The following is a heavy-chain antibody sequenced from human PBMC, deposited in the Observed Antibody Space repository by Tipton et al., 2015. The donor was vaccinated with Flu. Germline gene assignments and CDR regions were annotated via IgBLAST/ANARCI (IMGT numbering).Heavy chain of an antibody. CDR1: DGSFSGYY. CDR2: VDHYGTT. D-gene: IGHD4-17*01. CDR3: VRGPPLGETYGGAFEY. Sequence: TLSLTCAVYDGSFSGYYSSWIRQPPGKGLEWIGEVDHYGTTNHNPSLRRRVTMSIDTSKNQFSLTLISVTAADTAVYFCVRGPPLGETYGGAFEYWGQGTLVTVSS. V-gene: IGHV4-34*01. J-gene: IGHJ4*02.